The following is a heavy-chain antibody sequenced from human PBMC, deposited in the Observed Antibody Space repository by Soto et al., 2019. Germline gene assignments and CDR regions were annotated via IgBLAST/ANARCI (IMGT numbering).Heavy chain of an antibody. V-gene: IGHV3-30-3*01. Sequence: PXFSCVASGFTLSSKTMHWFLQAPGKGMDWVAVISYDGSNKYYADSEKGRFTISRDNSKNTLYLQMNSLRAEDTVVYYCVRDDYWGQGTLVTVSS. J-gene: IGHJ4*02. CDR3: VRDDY. CDR2: ISYDGSNK. CDR1: GFTLSSKT.